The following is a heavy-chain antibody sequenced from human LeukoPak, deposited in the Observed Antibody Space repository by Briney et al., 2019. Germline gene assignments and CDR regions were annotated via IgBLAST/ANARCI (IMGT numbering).Heavy chain of an antibody. D-gene: IGHD2-15*01. CDR3: AKVINVVASEYFQH. Sequence: GGSLRLSCAASGFTFSSYGMHWVRQALGKGLEWVAFIRYDGSNKYYADSVKGRFTISRDNSKNTLYLQMNSLRAEDTAVYYCAKVINVVASEYFQHWGQGTLVTVSS. J-gene: IGHJ1*01. V-gene: IGHV3-30*02. CDR1: GFTFSSYG. CDR2: IRYDGSNK.